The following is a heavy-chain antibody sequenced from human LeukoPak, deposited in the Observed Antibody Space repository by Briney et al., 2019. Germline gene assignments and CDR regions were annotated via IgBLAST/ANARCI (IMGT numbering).Heavy chain of an antibody. Sequence: SLKVSCTASGGTFSSYGIRWVRQAPGQGLEWMAGIMPIFGTANYAQKFQGRVTITTDDSTSTAYMELSSLRSEDKALYYCALGRSPVYSYYYDSSGYYYVDYWGQGTMVTVSS. CDR1: GGTFSSYG. CDR2: IMPIFGTA. CDR3: ALGRSPVYSYYYDSSGYYYVDY. J-gene: IGHJ4*02. D-gene: IGHD3-22*01. V-gene: IGHV1-69*05.